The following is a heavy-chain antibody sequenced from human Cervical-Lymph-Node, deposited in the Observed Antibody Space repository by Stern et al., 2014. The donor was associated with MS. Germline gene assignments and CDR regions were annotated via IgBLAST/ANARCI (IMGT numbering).Heavy chain of an antibody. CDR3: ARQRYFDY. CDR1: GYTFTFPP. V-gene: IGHV5-51*02. J-gene: IGHJ4*02. Sequence: VQLVQSGPEVKRPGESLKISCPASGYTFTFPPTPPPPPPPGKRRGWISITFPGGSDFRSTPSFQAQVPISPDKSSSTAFLQWNNLKASDTAIYYCARQRYFDYWGQGTLVTVSS. CDR2: TFPGGSDF.